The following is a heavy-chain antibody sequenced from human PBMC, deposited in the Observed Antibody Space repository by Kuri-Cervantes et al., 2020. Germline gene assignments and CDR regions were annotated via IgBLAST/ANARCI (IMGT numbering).Heavy chain of an antibody. J-gene: IGHJ1*01. V-gene: IGHV1-69*06. CDR2: IIPIFGTA. CDR3: AREAPTMYSSSWYGSGGIGGFQH. D-gene: IGHD6-13*01. CDR1: GYTFTSYD. Sequence: SVKVSCKASGYTFTSYDINWVRQAPGQGLEWMGGIIPIFGTANYAQKFQGRVTITADKSTSTAYMELSSLRSEDTAVYYCAREAPTMYSSSWYGSGGIGGFQHWGQGTLVTVSS.